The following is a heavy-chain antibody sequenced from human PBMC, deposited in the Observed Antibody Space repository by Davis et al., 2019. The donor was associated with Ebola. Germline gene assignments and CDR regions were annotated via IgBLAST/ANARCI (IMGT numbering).Heavy chain of an antibody. J-gene: IGHJ6*03. Sequence: SVKVSCKASGGTFSSYAISWVRQAPGQGLEWMGGIIPILGTANYAQKFQGRVTITADESTSTAYMELSSLRSEDTAVYYCARDPVFYCSSTSCYRAPTRGNYYMDVWGKGTTVTVSS. CDR1: GGTFSSYA. CDR3: ARDPVFYCSSTSCYRAPTRGNYYMDV. D-gene: IGHD2-2*02. V-gene: IGHV1-69*13. CDR2: IIPILGTA.